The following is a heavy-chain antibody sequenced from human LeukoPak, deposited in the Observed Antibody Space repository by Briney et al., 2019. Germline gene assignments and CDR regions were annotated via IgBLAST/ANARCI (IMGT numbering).Heavy chain of an antibody. CDR1: GYSFTSYY. Sequence: ASVKVSCKASGYSFTSYYMHWVRQAPGQGLEWMGIIDPSGGSTSYAQKFRGRVTMTRDTSTSTVYMELSSLRSEDTAVYYCARYNTATGPFDNWGQGTLVTVSS. V-gene: IGHV1-46*01. CDR3: ARYNTATGPFDN. D-gene: IGHD1-1*01. CDR2: IDPSGGST. J-gene: IGHJ4*02.